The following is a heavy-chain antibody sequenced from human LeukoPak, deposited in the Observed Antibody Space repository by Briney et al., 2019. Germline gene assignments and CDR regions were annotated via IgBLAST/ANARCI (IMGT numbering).Heavy chain of an antibody. J-gene: IGHJ5*02. V-gene: IGHV4-34*01. CDR1: GGSFSGYY. CDR2: INHSGST. Sequence: PSETLSLTCAVYGGSFSGYYWSGVRQPPGKGLGWVGEINHSGSTNYNPSLKSRVTISVDTSKNQFSLKLSSVTAADTAVYYCARGRGVLKARKLNWFDPWGQGTLVTVSS. D-gene: IGHD1-14*01. CDR3: ARGRGVLKARKLNWFDP.